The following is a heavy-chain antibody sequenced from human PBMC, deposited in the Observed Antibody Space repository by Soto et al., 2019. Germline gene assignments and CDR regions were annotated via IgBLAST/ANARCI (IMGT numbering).Heavy chain of an antibody. CDR3: ARHFANIVLVPAANRRYYYGMDV. Sequence: SETLSLTCTVSGGSISSSSYYWGWIRQPPGKGLEWIGSIYYSGSTYYNPSLKSRVTISVDTSKNQFSLKLSSVTAADTAVYYCARHFANIVLVPAANRRYYYGMDVWGQGTTVT. J-gene: IGHJ6*02. D-gene: IGHD2-2*01. CDR1: GGSISSSSYY. V-gene: IGHV4-39*01. CDR2: IYYSGST.